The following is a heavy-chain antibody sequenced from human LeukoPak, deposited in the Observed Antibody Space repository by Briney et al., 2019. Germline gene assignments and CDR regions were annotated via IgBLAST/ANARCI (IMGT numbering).Heavy chain of an antibody. CDR1: GGSINSYY. V-gene: IGHV4-59*08. CDR3: ARQPGGTAAFDI. Sequence: SETLSLTCTVSGGSINSYYWSWIRQPPRKGLEWIGYIYYTGGETNYNPSLKSRLTISVDTSKNQFSLILTSVTAADTAVYYCARQPGGTAAFDIWAQGTMVTVSS. J-gene: IGHJ3*02. D-gene: IGHD1-14*01. CDR2: IYYTGGET.